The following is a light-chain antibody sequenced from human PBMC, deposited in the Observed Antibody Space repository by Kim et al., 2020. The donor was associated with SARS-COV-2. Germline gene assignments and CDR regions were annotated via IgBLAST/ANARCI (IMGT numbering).Light chain of an antibody. V-gene: IGKV1-5*01. Sequence: GDGVTITCRASQSISNWSVWYQQKPGKAPNLLIYDASSLESGVPSRFSGRGSGTEFTLTITNLQPVDFATYYCQQYQTYSSSFGQGTKL. CDR2: DAS. CDR1: QSISNW. CDR3: QQYQTYSSS. J-gene: IGKJ2*01.